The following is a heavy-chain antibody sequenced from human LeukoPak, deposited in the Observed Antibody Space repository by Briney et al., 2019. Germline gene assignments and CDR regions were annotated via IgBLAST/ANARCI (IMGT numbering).Heavy chain of an antibody. CDR3: AKGTDGAGSYRPFDY. CDR1: GFTLSSST. J-gene: IGHJ4*02. D-gene: IGHD3-10*01. CDR2: INSGGGTT. Sequence: GGSLRLSCAASGFTLSSSTMSWLRQAPGKGLEWVSAINSGGGTTSAESVKGRFTISRDDSKNTLYLQMSSLRAEDTAVYYCAKGTDGAGSYRPFDYWGQGTLVTVSS. V-gene: IGHV3-23*01.